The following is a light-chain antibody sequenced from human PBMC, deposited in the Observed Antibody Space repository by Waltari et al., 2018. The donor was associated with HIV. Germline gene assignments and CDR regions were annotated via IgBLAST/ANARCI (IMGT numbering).Light chain of an antibody. V-gene: IGLV1-51*01. CDR2: DNN. J-gene: IGLJ2*01. CDR1: SSNIGNNY. Sequence: SVLPPPPSVSAAPGQPVTISCSGSSSNIGNNYVSWYQQLPGTAPKLLIYDNNKRPSGIPDRCSGSKSGTSATLGITGLQTGDEADYYCGTWDSSLSAGVFGGGTKLTVL. CDR3: GTWDSSLSAGV.